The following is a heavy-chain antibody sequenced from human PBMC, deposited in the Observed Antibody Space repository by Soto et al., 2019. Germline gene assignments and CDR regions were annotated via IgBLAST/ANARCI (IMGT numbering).Heavy chain of an antibody. CDR3: ARELSYYDFWSGYSPSTTFDY. CDR2: IYYSGST. CDR1: GGSISSYY. V-gene: IGHV4-59*01. J-gene: IGHJ4*02. D-gene: IGHD3-3*01. Sequence: SETLSLTCTVSGGSISSYYWSWIRQPPGKGLEWIGYIYYSGSTNYNPSLKSRVTISVDTSKNQFSLKLSSVTAADTAVYYCARELSYYDFWSGYSPSTTFDYWGQGTLVTVSS.